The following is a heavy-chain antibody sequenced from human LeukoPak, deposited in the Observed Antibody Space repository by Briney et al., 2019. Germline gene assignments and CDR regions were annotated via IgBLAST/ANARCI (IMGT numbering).Heavy chain of an antibody. V-gene: IGHV4-59*12. D-gene: IGHD3-22*01. CDR3: ARDSGSEYYSSAGY. J-gene: IGHJ4*02. CDR1: GSSMNLYS. CDR2: MYYSGTT. Sequence: PSETLSLTCSVSGSSMNLYSWNWIRQSPGKGLEWIAYMYYSGTTNYNPSLENRAAISLDLSRHQFSLRLNSVTAADTAVYYCARDSGSEYYSSAGYWGQGTLVTVSS.